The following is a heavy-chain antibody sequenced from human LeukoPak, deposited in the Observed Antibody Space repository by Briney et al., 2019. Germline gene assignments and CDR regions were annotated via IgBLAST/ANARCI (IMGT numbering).Heavy chain of an antibody. CDR1: GFTFSSYA. CDR2: IYYSGST. J-gene: IGHJ4*02. V-gene: IGHV4-39*01. CDR3: ARHLGT. Sequence: GSLRLSCAASGFTFSSYAMSWVRQAPGKGLEWIGSIYYSGSTYYNPSLKSRATISVDTSKNQFSLKLRSVTAADTAVYYCARHLGTWGQGTLVTVSS. D-gene: IGHD3/OR15-3a*01.